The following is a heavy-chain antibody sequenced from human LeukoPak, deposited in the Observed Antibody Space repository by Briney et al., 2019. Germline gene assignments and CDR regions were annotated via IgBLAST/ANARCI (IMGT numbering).Heavy chain of an antibody. CDR1: GGSISSYY. Sequence: PSETLSLTCTVSGGSISSYYWSWIRQPPGKGLEWIGYIYYSGSTNYNPSLKSRVTISVDTSKNQFSLKLSSVTAADTAVYYCARDPGQLRGGATGGAFDIWGQGTMVTVSS. CDR2: IYYSGST. D-gene: IGHD1-26*01. CDR3: ARDPGQLRGGATGGAFDI. J-gene: IGHJ3*02. V-gene: IGHV4-59*01.